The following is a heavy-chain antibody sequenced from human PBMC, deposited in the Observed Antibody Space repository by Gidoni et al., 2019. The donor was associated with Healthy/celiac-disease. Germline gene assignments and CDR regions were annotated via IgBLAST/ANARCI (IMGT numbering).Heavy chain of an antibody. CDR2: ISSSSSTI. CDR3: ARGMVVVPAEVYYFDY. D-gene: IGHD2-2*01. CDR1: GVTLSSYS. Sequence: EVQLVESGGGWVQPGGSLRLPCAASGVTLSSYSMNWVRQAPGKGLEWVSYISSSSSTIYYADSVKGRFTISRDNAKNSLYLQMNSLRDEDTAVYYCARGMVVVPAEVYYFDYWGQGTLVTVSS. J-gene: IGHJ4*02. V-gene: IGHV3-48*02.